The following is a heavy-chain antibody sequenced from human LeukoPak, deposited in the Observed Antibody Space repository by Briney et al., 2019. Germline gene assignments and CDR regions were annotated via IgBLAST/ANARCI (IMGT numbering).Heavy chain of an antibody. CDR1: GLTFDDYA. CDR2: ISWDGGGT. Sequence: GGSLRLSCAASGLTFDDYAMHWVRQAPGKGLEWVSLISWDGGGTYYADSVKGRFSISRDNSKNSLYLQMNGLRAEDTALYYCAKDMAAYYYASGNIDYWGQGTLVTVSS. J-gene: IGHJ4*02. D-gene: IGHD3-10*01. CDR3: AKDMAAYYYASGNIDY. V-gene: IGHV3-43D*03.